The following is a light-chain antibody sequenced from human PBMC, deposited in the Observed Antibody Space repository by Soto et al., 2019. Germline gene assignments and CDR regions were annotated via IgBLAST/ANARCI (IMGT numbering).Light chain of an antibody. Sequence: QSVLTQPASVSGSPGQSITISCTGTSSDVGSYNLVSWYQQHPGKAPKLMIYEASKRPSGVSDRFSGSKSGNTASLTISGLQAEDETHYYCCSFAGSATYVFGTGTKLTVL. CDR2: EAS. J-gene: IGLJ1*01. V-gene: IGLV2-23*01. CDR1: SSDVGSYNL. CDR3: CSFAGSATYV.